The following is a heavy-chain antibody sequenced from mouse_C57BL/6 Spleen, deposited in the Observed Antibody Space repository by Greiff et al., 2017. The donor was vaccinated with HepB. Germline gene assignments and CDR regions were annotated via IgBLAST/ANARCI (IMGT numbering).Heavy chain of an antibody. V-gene: IGHV5-17*01. CDR3: ARYGYSAWFAY. CDR1: GFTFSDYG. D-gene: IGHD2-2*01. J-gene: IGHJ3*01. CDR2: ISSGSSTI. Sequence: EVQLVESGGGLVKPGGSLKLSCAASGFTFSDYGMHWVRQAPEKGLEWVAYISSGSSTIYYADTVKGRFTISRDNAKNTLFLQMTSLRFGDTAMYYCARYGYSAWFAYWGQGTLVPVSA.